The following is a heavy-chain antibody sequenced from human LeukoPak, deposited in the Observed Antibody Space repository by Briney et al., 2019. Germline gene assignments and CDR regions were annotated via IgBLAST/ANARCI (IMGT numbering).Heavy chain of an antibody. CDR1: GGSFSGYY. CDR3: ARGPLWWSGQNWFDP. Sequence: SETLSLTCAVYGGSFSGYYWSWIRQPPGKGLEWIGEINHSGSTNYNPSLKSRVTISVDTSKNQFSLKLSSVTAADTAVYYCARGPLWWSGQNWFDPGGQGTLVTVSS. D-gene: IGHD3-3*01. J-gene: IGHJ5*02. V-gene: IGHV4-34*01. CDR2: INHSGST.